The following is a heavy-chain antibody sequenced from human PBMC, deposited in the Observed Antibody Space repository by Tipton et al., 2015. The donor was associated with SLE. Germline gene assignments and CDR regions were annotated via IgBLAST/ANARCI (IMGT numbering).Heavy chain of an antibody. CDR3: AGSNSVGGWTRSLFDY. D-gene: IGHD3-10*01. V-gene: IGHV4-39*07. Sequence: TLSLTCTVSNDSISSGNYYWDWIRQSPGKGLEWIGSIYYSGIMYYKSSLKSRVAISIDTSKNQFSLKLNSVTAADTAVYYCAGSNSVGGWTRSLFDYWGQGGLVTASS. J-gene: IGHJ4*02. CDR1: NDSISSGNYY. CDR2: IYYSGIM.